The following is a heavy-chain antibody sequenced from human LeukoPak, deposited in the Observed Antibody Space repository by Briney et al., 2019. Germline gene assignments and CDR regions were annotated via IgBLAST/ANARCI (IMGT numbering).Heavy chain of an antibody. Sequence: GGSLRLSCAASGFTFTTYWMTWVRQAPGKGLEWVAKVKQDGSEKYYVDSVKGRFTISRDNAKNSLSLQMNSLRVEDTAVYFCARGDGYHRLWGQGTLVTVSS. J-gene: IGHJ4*02. D-gene: IGHD5-24*01. V-gene: IGHV3-7*01. CDR1: GFTFTTYW. CDR2: VKQDGSEK. CDR3: ARGDGYHRL.